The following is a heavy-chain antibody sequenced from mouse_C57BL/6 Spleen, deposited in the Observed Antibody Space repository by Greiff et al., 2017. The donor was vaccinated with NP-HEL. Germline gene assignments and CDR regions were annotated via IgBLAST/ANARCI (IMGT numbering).Heavy chain of an antibody. D-gene: IGHD2-12*01. J-gene: IGHJ4*01. Sequence: VQLQQSGPELVKPGASVKMSCKASGYTFTDYYMHWVKQKPGKGLEWIGEIYPGSGNTYYHEKFKGKATLTADTSSSTAYLQLSSLTSEDSAVYLCARGCYDYAMDYWGQGTSVTVSS. CDR2: YPGSGNTY. V-gene: IGHV1-83*01. CDR1: YTFTDYYM. CDR3: RGCYDYAMDY.